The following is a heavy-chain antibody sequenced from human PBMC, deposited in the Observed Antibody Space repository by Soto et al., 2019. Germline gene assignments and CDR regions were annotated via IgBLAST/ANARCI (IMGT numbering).Heavy chain of an antibody. CDR3: ARGLACGGDCYSGWFDP. CDR2: IIPIFGTA. J-gene: IGHJ5*02. Sequence: QVQLVQSGAAVKKPGSSVKVSCKASGGTFSSYAISWVRQAPGQGLEWMGGIIPIFGTANYAQKFQGRVTITADESTNTANMELSSLRSEDTAVYDCARGLACGGDCYSGWFDPWGQGTLVTVSS. V-gene: IGHV1-69*01. D-gene: IGHD2-21*02. CDR1: GGTFSSYA.